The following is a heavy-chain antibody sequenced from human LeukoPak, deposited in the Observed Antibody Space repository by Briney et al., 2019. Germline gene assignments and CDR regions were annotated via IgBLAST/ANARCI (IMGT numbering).Heavy chain of an antibody. J-gene: IGHJ6*02. Sequence: PSETLSLTRAVYGGSFSGYYWSWIRQPPGKGLEWIGEINHSGSTNYNPSLKSRVTISVDTSKNQFSLKLSSVTAADTAVYYCASLSHYDSSGYYYLDYYYGMDVWGQGTTVTVSS. CDR1: GGSFSGYY. CDR3: ASLSHYDSSGYYYLDYYYGMDV. D-gene: IGHD3-22*01. CDR2: INHSGST. V-gene: IGHV4-34*01.